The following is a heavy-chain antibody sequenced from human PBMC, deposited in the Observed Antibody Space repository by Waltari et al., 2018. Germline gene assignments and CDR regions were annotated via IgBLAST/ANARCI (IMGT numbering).Heavy chain of an antibody. CDR2: ISWDGVRT. CDR1: GFTFDDYT. J-gene: IGHJ3*02. V-gene: IGHV3-43*01. D-gene: IGHD4-17*01. CDR3: AKDPTVTPGGGAFDI. Sequence: EVQLVESGGVVVQPGGSLRLSCAASGFTFDDYTMHWVRQAPGKGLVWVALISWDGVRTYYADSVKGRFTIARDNSKNSLYLQMNSLRAEDTAVYYCAKDPTVTPGGGAFDIWGQGTMVTVSS.